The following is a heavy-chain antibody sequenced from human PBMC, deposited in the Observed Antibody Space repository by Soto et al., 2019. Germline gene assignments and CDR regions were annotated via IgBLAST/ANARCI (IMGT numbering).Heavy chain of an antibody. CDR2: IYYSGVT. D-gene: IGHD5-12*01. CDR1: GDSISTYN. J-gene: IGHJ5*02. CDR3: ARVAADIASWLDP. V-gene: IGHV4-59*01. Sequence: QGQLQESGPGLVKPSETLSLTCTVSGDSISTYNWGWIRQPPGKGLEWIGCIYYSGVTNCNPSLKSRVTISVDTPKNQLSLKLNSVTAADTAVYYCARVAADIASWLDPWGQGTLVTVSS.